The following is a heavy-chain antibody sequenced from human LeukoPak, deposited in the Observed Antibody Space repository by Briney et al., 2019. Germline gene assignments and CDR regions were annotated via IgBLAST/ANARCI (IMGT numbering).Heavy chain of an antibody. CDR3: AREKHTYYYGSGSPYYYYYMDV. CDR1: GFTFSSYS. J-gene: IGHJ6*03. CDR2: ISSSGSTI. V-gene: IGHV3-48*04. D-gene: IGHD3-10*01. Sequence: GGSLRLSCAASGFTFSSYSMNWVRQAPGKELEWVSYISSSGSTIYYADSVKGRFTISRDNAKNSLYLQMNSLRAEDTAVYYCAREKHTYYYGSGSPYYYYYMDVWGKGTTVTVSS.